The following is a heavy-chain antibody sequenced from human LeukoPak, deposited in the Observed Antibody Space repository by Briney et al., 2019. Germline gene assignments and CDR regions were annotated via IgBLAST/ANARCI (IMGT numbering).Heavy chain of an antibody. D-gene: IGHD3-3*01. CDR3: ARSSQNYDFWSGFDY. CDR1: GYTFTGYY. CDR2: INPNSGGT. Sequence: ASVKVSCKASGYTFTGYYMHWVRQAPGQGLEWMGWINPNSGGTNYAQKFQGRVTMTRDTSISTAYMELSRLRSDDTAVYYCARSSQNYDFWSGFDYWGQGTLVTVSS. J-gene: IGHJ4*02. V-gene: IGHV1-2*02.